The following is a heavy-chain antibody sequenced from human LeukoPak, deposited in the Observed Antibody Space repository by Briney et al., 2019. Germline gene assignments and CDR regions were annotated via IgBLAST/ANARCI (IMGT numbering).Heavy chain of an antibody. J-gene: IGHJ4*02. Sequence: ASVKVSCKASGYTFTSYYMHWVRQAPGQGLEWMGIINPSGGSTSYAQKFQGRVTMTRDMSTSTVYMELSSLRSKDTAVYYCAREVAGSMGVDYWGQGTLVTVSS. CDR3: AREVAGSMGVDY. CDR1: GYTFTSYY. D-gene: IGHD6-19*01. V-gene: IGHV1-46*01. CDR2: INPSGGST.